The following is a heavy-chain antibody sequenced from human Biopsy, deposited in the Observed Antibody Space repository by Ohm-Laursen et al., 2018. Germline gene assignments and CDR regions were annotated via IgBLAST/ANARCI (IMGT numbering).Heavy chain of an antibody. CDR2: IYPGGSA. J-gene: IGHJ3*01. D-gene: IGHD3-22*01. V-gene: IGHV4-4*07. CDR1: GGDINNYH. CDR3: ASVVLGTTSDAFDL. Sequence: VTLSLTCTVSGGDINNYHWSWIRQPAGKGLEWIGRIYPGGSANSNPSLKSRVTMTVDSSKKQLSRRLRSVTAADTAMYYCASVVLGTTSDAFDLWGQGTMVVVSS.